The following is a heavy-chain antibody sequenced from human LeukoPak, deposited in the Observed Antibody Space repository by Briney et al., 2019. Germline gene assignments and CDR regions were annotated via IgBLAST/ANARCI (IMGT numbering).Heavy chain of an antibody. D-gene: IGHD3-3*01. CDR1: GFTFSSYS. Sequence: PGGSLRLSCAASGFTFSSYSMNWVRQAPGKGLEWVSYISSSSSTIYYADSVKGRFTISRDNAKNSLYLQMNSLRAEDTAVYYCARAITIFDSGYFDLWGRGTLVTVSS. CDR3: ARAITIFDSGYFDL. J-gene: IGHJ2*01. V-gene: IGHV3-48*01. CDR2: ISSSSSTI.